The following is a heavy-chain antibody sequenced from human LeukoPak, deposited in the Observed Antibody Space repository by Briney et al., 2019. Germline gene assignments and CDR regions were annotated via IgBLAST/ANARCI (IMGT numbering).Heavy chain of an antibody. CDR3: ARMVSSSSQDFDY. V-gene: IGHV1-69*13. CDR2: IIPIFGTA. D-gene: IGHD6-6*01. CDR1: GYTFTSYY. Sequence: SVKVSCKASGYTFTSYYMHWVRQAPGQGLEWMGGIIPIFGTANYAQKFQGRVTITADESTSTAYMELSSLRSEDTAVYYCARMVSSSSQDFDYWGQGTLVTVSS. J-gene: IGHJ4*02.